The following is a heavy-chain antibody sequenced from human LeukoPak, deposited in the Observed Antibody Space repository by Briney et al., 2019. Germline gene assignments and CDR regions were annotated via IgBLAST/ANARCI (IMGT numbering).Heavy chain of an antibody. CDR1: GFTFSSYG. Sequence: PGRSLRLSCAASGFTFSSYGMHWVRQAPGKGLEWVAVISYDGSNKYYADSVKGRSTISRDNSKNSLYLQMNSLRAEDTALYYCAKDIVGARELRAPYYFDYWGQGTLVTVSS. CDR3: AKDIVGARELRAPYYFDY. CDR2: ISYDGSNK. J-gene: IGHJ4*02. D-gene: IGHD1-26*01. V-gene: IGHV3-30*18.